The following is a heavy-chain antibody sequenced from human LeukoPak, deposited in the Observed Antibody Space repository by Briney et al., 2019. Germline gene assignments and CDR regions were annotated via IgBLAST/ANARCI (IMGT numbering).Heavy chain of an antibody. CDR1: GGSISSGDYY. CDR3: ASGHYDSSGYYIDY. CDR2: IYYSGST. J-gene: IGHJ4*02. V-gene: IGHV4-30-4*01. Sequence: PSQTLSLTCTVSGGSISSGDYYWNWIRQPPGKGLGWIAKIYYSGSTYYNPSLKSRITISVDTSKNQFSLKLSSVTATDTAVYYCASGHYDSSGYYIDYWGQGTLVAVSS. D-gene: IGHD3-22*01.